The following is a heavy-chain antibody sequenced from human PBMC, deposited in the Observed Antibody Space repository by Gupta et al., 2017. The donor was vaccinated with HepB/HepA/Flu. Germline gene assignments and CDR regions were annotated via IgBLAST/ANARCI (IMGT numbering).Heavy chain of an antibody. V-gene: IGHV1-8*01. Sequence: QVQLLQSGPEVKKSGASVKVSCRASGDSFIGYDFNWVRQVRGQGLEWMAWSNPNSGNTGYAQNYEGRVTVTTDTSTSTVFMEIYSLSPDDTAVYYCARVIPWGHRHADYWGQGTLVSVSS. CDR1: GDSFIGYD. CDR2: SNPNSGNT. D-gene: IGHD3-16*01. CDR3: ARVIPWGHRHADY. J-gene: IGHJ4*02.